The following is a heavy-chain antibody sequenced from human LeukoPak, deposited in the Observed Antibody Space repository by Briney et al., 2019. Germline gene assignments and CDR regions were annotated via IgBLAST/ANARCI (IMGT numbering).Heavy chain of an antibody. V-gene: IGHV3-48*02. D-gene: IGHD6-13*01. Sequence: GSLRLPCSGSGITFSSYSMKWVRQAPGKGLGVGSYINSSSSTIYNADSVKGRFPIPRDNPKNSWYLQMNTLRDENTAVYYWARDDFLLGGYSSSCYGNCFDPWGQEPLVTVSS. CDR1: GITFSSYS. CDR2: INSSSSTI. J-gene: IGHJ5*02. CDR3: ARDDFLLGGYSSSCYGNCFDP.